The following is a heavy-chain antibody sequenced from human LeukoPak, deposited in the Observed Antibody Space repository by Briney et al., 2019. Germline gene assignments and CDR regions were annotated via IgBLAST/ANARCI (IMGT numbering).Heavy chain of an antibody. CDR1: GGSISSYC. D-gene: IGHD6-19*01. Sequence: PSETLSLTCTVSGGSISSYCWSWIRQPPGKGLEWIGYIYYSGSTNYNPSLKSRVTMSVDTSKNQFSLNLSSVTPADTAVYYCARGIYSSGWYWLDPWGQGILVTVSS. J-gene: IGHJ5*02. V-gene: IGHV4-59*12. CDR3: ARGIYSSGWYWLDP. CDR2: IYYSGST.